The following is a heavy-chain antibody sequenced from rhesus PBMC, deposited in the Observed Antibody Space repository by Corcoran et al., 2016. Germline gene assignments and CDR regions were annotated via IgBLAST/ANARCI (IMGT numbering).Heavy chain of an antibody. Sequence: QLQLQESGPGLVKPSETLSLTCAVSGGSISGYYWSWIRQPPGKGLEWIGNIDGNIAGTNDHPSIKSRVTISKDTSKNQFCREVTSVTAADTAVYYCARGGGTAAFDYWGQGVLVTVSS. J-gene: IGHJ4*01. D-gene: IGHD1-44*01. CDR2: IDGNIAGT. CDR1: GGSISGYY. CDR3: ARGGGTAAFDY. V-gene: IGHV4-81*01.